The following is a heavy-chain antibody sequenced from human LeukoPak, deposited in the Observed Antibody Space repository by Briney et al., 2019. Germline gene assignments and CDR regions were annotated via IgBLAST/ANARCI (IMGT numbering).Heavy chain of an antibody. CDR1: GFTLSSYA. D-gene: IGHD3-22*01. Sequence: GGSLRLSCAASGFTLSSYAMHWVRQAPGKGLEWVAVISYDGSNKYYADSVEGRFTISRDNSKNTLYLQMNSLRAEDTAVYYCARGLETYYYDSSGFNDAFDIWGQGTMVTVSS. CDR2: ISYDGSNK. V-gene: IGHV3-30*04. J-gene: IGHJ3*02. CDR3: ARGLETYYYDSSGFNDAFDI.